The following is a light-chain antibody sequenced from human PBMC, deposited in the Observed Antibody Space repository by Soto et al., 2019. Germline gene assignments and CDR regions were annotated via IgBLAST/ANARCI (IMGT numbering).Light chain of an antibody. CDR1: QSVASNY. V-gene: IGKV3-20*01. CDR3: HQYSRSPIFT. Sequence: EIVLTQSPATLSLSPGERATLSCRASQSVASNYLAWYQKRPGQAPRLLIYAASTRAAGIPDRFTGSGSGTDFTITISRLAPEDFAVFFCHQYSRSPIFTFGPGTTVDIK. CDR2: AAS. J-gene: IGKJ3*01.